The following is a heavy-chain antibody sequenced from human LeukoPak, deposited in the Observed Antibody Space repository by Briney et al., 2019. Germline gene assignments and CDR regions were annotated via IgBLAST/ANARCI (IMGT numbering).Heavy chain of an antibody. V-gene: IGHV3-21*01. CDR1: GFTFSSYW. Sequence: GGSLRLSCEASGFTFSSYWMSWVRQAPGKGLEWVSSISSSSSYIYYADSVKGRFTISRDNAKNSLYLQMNSLRAEDTAVYYCARDQGCSSTSCYAPGMDVWGQGTTVTVSS. J-gene: IGHJ6*02. CDR3: ARDQGCSSTSCYAPGMDV. CDR2: ISSSSSYI. D-gene: IGHD2-2*01.